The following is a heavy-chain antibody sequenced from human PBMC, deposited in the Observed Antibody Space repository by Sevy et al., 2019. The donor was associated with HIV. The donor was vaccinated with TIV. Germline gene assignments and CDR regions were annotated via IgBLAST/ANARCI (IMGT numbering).Heavy chain of an antibody. D-gene: IGHD1-26*01. CDR2: IYYSGST. V-gene: IGHV4-59*01. Sequence: SETLSLTCTVSGGSISSYYWSWIRQPPGKGLEWIGYIYYSGSTNYNPSLKSRVTISVDTSKNQFSLKLSSVTAADTAVYYCARGDLLRTPGNPFDYWGQGTLVTVSS. CDR1: GGSISSYY. CDR3: ARGDLLRTPGNPFDY. J-gene: IGHJ4*02.